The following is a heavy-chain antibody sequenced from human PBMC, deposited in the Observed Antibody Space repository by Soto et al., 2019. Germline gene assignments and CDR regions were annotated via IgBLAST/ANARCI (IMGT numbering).Heavy chain of an antibody. CDR1: GYSFSYYG. CDR2: INTKTGHR. J-gene: IGHJ4*02. D-gene: IGHD3-22*01. V-gene: IGHV1-18*01. Sequence: ASVKVSCKASGYSFSYYGINWVRQAPGQGLEWMGWINTKTGHRNYAQKFEDRLTMTTATSTNTVYMELKRLRSDNTAVYYCARDRLRGYDSSGFYSWGQGTPVTVSS. CDR3: ARDRLRGYDSSGFYS.